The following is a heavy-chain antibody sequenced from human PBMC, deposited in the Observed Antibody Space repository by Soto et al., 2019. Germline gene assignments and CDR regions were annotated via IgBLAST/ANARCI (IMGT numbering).Heavy chain of an antibody. V-gene: IGHV4-34*01. CDR3: ARGMSGKYSSSWHNWFDP. CDR2: INHSGST. CDR1: GGSFSGYY. J-gene: IGHJ5*02. D-gene: IGHD6-13*01. Sequence: XETLSLTCAVYGGSFSGYYWSWIRQPPGKGLEWIGEINHSGSTNYNPSLKSRVTISVDTSKNQFSLKLSSVTAADTAVYYCARGMSGKYSSSWHNWFDPWGQGTLVTVSS.